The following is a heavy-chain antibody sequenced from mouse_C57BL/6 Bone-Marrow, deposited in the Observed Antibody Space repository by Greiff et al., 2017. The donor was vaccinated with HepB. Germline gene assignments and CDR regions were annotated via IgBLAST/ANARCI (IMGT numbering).Heavy chain of an antibody. CDR1: GFTFSSYT. Sequence: DVQLVESGGGLVKPGGSLKLSCAASGFTFSSYTMSWVRQTPEKRLEWVATISGGGGNTYYPDSVKGRFPISRDNAKNTLYLQMSSLRSEDTALYYCARKVYFDYWGQGTTLTVSS. V-gene: IGHV5-9*01. CDR2: ISGGGGNT. J-gene: IGHJ2*01. CDR3: ARKVYFDY.